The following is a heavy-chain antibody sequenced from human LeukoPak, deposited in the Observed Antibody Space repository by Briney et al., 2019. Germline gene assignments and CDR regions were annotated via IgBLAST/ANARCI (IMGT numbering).Heavy chain of an antibody. CDR3: AREASSGAYNDY. D-gene: IGHD1-26*01. Sequence: PGGSLRLSCTVSGFTVSSNSMSWVRQAPGKGLEWVSFIYSDNTHYSDSVKGRFTISRDNSKNTLYLQMNSLRAEDTAVYYCAREASSGAYNDYWGQGTLVTVSS. V-gene: IGHV3-53*01. J-gene: IGHJ4*02. CDR1: GFTVSSNS. CDR2: IYSDNT.